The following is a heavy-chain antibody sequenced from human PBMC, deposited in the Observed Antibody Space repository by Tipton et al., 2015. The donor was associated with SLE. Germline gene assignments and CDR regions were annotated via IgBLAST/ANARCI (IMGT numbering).Heavy chain of an antibody. CDR2: ISSSSSYI. Sequence: SLRLSCAASGFTFSTYSMNWVRQAPGKGLEWVSSISSSSSYIYYADPLKGRFTISRDNAKNSLYLQMNSLRAEDTAVYYCATNVRGGTYYFDYWGQGTLVTVSS. CDR1: GFTFSTYS. CDR3: ATNVRGGTYYFDY. D-gene: IGHD3-10*02. V-gene: IGHV3-21*01. J-gene: IGHJ4*02.